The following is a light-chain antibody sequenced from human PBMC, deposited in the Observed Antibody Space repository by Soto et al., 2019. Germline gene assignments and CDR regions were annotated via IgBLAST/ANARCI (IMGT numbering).Light chain of an antibody. V-gene: IGKV3-20*01. J-gene: IGKJ4*01. Sequence: EIVWTQSPDTLSLSPGERATLSCRARQSVRNNYLAWYQQKPGQAPRFLIYDASSRATGIPDRFSGSGSGTDFTLTINRLEPEDFAVYYCQQYGSTPLTFGGGTKVDIE. CDR1: QSVRNNY. CDR2: DAS. CDR3: QQYGSTPLT.